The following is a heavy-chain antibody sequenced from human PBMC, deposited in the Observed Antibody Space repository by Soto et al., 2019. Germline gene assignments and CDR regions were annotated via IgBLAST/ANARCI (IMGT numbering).Heavy chain of an antibody. CDR2: INAGNGNT. J-gene: IGHJ4*02. Sequence: QVQLVQSGAEEKKPGASVKVSCKASGYTFTSYAMHWVRQAPGQRVEWMGWINAGNGNTKYSQKFQGRVTITRDTSASTAYMELSSLRSEDTAVYYCARSIVVVPDLDYWGQGTLVTVSS. CDR1: GYTFTSYA. D-gene: IGHD2-21*02. V-gene: IGHV1-3*05. CDR3: ARSIVVVPDLDY.